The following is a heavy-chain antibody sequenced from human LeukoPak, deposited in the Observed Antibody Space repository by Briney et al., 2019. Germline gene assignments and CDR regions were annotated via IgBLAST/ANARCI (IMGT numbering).Heavy chain of an antibody. CDR2: IYHSGST. CDR1: GFTFSSYA. CDR3: AGEDIVVVPASKGVYNWFDP. D-gene: IGHD2-2*01. Sequence: GSLRLSCAASGFTFSSYAMSWIRQPPGKGLEWIGSIYHSGSTYYNPSLKSRVTISVDTSKNQFSLKLSSVTAADTAVYYCAGEDIVVVPASKGVYNWFDPWGQGTLVTVSS. J-gene: IGHJ5*02. V-gene: IGHV4-38-2*01.